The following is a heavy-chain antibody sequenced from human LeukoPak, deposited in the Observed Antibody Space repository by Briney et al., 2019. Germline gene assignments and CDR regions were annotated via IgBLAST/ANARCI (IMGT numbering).Heavy chain of an antibody. D-gene: IGHD6-13*01. Sequence: SETLSLTCTVSGGSIGNYYWSWIRQPAGKGLEWIGRIYTSGSTNYNPSLKSRVTMSVDTSKNQFSLKLSSVTAADTAVYYCARDLERWYNNWFDPWGQGTLVTVSS. V-gene: IGHV4-4*07. CDR2: IYTSGST. J-gene: IGHJ5*02. CDR3: ARDLERWYNNWFDP. CDR1: GGSIGNYY.